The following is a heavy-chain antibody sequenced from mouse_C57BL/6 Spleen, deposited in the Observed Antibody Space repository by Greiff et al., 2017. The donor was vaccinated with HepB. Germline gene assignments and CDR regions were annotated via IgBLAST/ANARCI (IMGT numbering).Heavy chain of an antibody. CDR2: IDPSDSET. V-gene: IGHV1-52*01. CDR3: ARALYDYGWFAY. Sequence: QVQLQQPGAELVRPGSSVKLSCKASGYTFTSYWMHWVKQRPIQGLEWIGNIDPSDSETHYNQKFKDKATLTVDKSSSTAYMQLSSLTSEDSAVYYWARALYDYGWFAYWGQGTLVTVSA. D-gene: IGHD2-4*01. J-gene: IGHJ3*01. CDR1: GYTFTSYW.